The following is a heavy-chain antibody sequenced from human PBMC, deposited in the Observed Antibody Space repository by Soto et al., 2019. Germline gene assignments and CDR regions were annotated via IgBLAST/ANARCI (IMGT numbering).Heavy chain of an antibody. CDR3: ARPDCSGGSRYSWFDY. D-gene: IGHD2-15*01. CDR2: INSDGSST. J-gene: IGHJ4*02. CDR1: GFTFSSYW. V-gene: IGHV3-74*01. Sequence: GGSLRLSCAASGFTFSSYWMHWVRQAPGKGLVWVSRINSDGSSTSYADSVKGRFTISRDNAKNTLYLQMNSLRAEDTAVYYCARPDCSGGSRYSWFDYWGQGTLVTVSS.